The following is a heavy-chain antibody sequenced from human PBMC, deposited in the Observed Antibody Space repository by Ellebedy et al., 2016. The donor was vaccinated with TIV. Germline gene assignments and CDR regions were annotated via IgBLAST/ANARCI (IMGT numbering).Heavy chain of an antibody. CDR2: IIPTFRTV. Sequence: AASVKVSCKASRCTLSTYGISWVRQAPGQGLEWMGGIIPTFRTVTYAQRFQDRVTITADESTSTVYLVLNSLRSVDTAMCDCARLGNYYDSSGSYDFDYWGQGTLVTVSS. V-gene: IGHV1-69*13. CDR3: ARLGNYYDSSGSYDFDY. CDR1: RCTLSTYG. D-gene: IGHD3-22*01. J-gene: IGHJ4*02.